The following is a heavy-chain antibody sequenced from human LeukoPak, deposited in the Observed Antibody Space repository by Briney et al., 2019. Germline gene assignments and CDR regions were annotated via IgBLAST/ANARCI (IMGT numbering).Heavy chain of an antibody. Sequence: PGGSLRLSCAASGFTFSSYSMNWVRQAPGKGLEWVSSISSSSSYIYYADSVKGRFTISRDNSKNTLYLQMNSLRAEDTAVYYCAKDTGFDIVVVPAAHGYWGQGTLVTVSS. CDR1: GFTFSSYS. V-gene: IGHV3-21*04. D-gene: IGHD2-2*01. J-gene: IGHJ4*02. CDR2: ISSSSSYI. CDR3: AKDTGFDIVVVPAAHGY.